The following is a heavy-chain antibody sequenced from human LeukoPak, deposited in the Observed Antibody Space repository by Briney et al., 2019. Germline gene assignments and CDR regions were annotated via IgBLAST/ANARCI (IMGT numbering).Heavy chain of an antibody. CDR2: IYSSEST. Sequence: SETLPLTCTVSGGSISGYYWTWIRQPAGKGLEWIGRIYSSESTNYNPSLKSRVSMSLDTSKNQFSLKLSSVTAADTAIYYCARERGSLRGDAFDIWGQGTVVTVSS. CDR1: GGSISGYY. J-gene: IGHJ3*02. V-gene: IGHV4-4*07. D-gene: IGHD3-10*01. CDR3: ARERGSLRGDAFDI.